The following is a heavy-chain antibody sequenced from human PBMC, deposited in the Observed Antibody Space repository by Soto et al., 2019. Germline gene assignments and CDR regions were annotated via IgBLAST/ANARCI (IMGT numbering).Heavy chain of an antibody. CDR3: ARGPGYYDSSGYPNPIDY. CDR1: GFTVSSNY. D-gene: IGHD3-22*01. V-gene: IGHV3-66*01. Sequence: PGGSLRLSCAASGFTVSSNYMSWVRQAPGKGLEWVSVIYSGGSTYYADSVKGRFTISRDNSKNTLYLQMNSLRAEDTAVYYCARGPGYYDSSGYPNPIDYWGQGTLVTVSS. J-gene: IGHJ4*02. CDR2: IYSGGST.